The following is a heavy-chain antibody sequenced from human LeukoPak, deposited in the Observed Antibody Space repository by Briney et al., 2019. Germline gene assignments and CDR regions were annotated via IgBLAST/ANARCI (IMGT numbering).Heavy chain of an antibody. Sequence: GASVKVSCKASGYAFINYGITCGRRAPGQGLEWSGWISAHNGHTNYAQKVQGRVTMTTDTSTGTAYMDLRSLISEDTAVYYCARASPHRSNYYDRSGYFDYWGQGTLVPVSS. V-gene: IGHV1-18*01. J-gene: IGHJ4*02. D-gene: IGHD3-22*01. CDR2: ISAHNGHT. CDR3: ARASPHRSNYYDRSGYFDY. CDR1: GYAFINYG.